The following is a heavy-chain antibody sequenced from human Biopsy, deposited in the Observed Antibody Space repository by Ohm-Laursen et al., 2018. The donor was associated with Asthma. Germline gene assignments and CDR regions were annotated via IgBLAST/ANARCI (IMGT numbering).Heavy chain of an antibody. CDR3: VGDGTDDAFDI. V-gene: IGHV3-30*16. CDR2: ISKDASTQ. Sequence: SLRLSCAASGFSFSNFAIRWVRQAPGKGLEWVGVISKDASTQDYADSVKGRFTMARDNSKNTLDLQMNSLREEDTAVYYCVGDGTDDAFDIWGQGTVVSVSS. D-gene: IGHD1-1*01. J-gene: IGHJ3*02. CDR1: GFSFSNFA.